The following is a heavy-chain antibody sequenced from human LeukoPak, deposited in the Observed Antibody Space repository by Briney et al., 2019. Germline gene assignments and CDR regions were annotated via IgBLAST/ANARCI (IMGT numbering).Heavy chain of an antibody. CDR1: GFTFSSYW. V-gene: IGHV3-74*01. Sequence: GGSLRLSCAASGFTFSSYWMHWVRQAPGKGLVWVSRIRSDGSTNFADYVKGRFTISRDNAKNTVSLQMNSLRAEDTGVYYCARAPSEIGGYYPEYFRHWGQGTLVTVSS. CDR3: ARAPSEIGGYYPEYFRH. CDR2: IRSDGST. J-gene: IGHJ1*01. D-gene: IGHD3-22*01.